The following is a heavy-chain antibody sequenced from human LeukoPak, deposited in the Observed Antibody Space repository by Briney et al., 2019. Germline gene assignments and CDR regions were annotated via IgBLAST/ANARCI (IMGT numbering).Heavy chain of an antibody. D-gene: IGHD3-9*01. Sequence: SETLSLTCTVSGGSISSYYWSWIRQPPGKGLEWIGYIYYSGSTNYNPSLKSRVTISVDTSKNQFSLKLSSVTAADTAVYYCARVYYDIPPPAFDIWGQGTMVTVSS. CDR3: ARVYYDIPPPAFDI. V-gene: IGHV4-59*01. CDR1: GGSISSYY. J-gene: IGHJ3*02. CDR2: IYYSGST.